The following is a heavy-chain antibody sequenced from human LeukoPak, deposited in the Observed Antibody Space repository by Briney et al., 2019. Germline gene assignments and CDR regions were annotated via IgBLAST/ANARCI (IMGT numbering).Heavy chain of an antibody. CDR1: GFTFRSYW. J-gene: IGHJ3*02. D-gene: IGHD1-7*01. V-gene: IGHV3-7*01. CDR3: ARYGGTTSPGAFDI. CDR2: IKQDGSEK. Sequence: PGGSLRLSCAASGFTFRSYWMTWVRQAPGKGLEWVANIKQDGSEKYYVDSVKGRFTVSRDNAKNSLYLQLNSLRAEDTAVYYCARYGGTTSPGAFDIWGQGTMVTVSS.